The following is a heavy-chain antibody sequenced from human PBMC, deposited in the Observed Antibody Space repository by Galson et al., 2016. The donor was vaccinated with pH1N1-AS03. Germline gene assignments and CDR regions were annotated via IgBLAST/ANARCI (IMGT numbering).Heavy chain of an antibody. J-gene: IGHJ6*03. Sequence: SCKASGGTFGSYAMHWVRQAPGKGLEWVAVISYDGSDKYYVDSVKGRFTISRDNSKNTLYLQMNSLRAEDTAVYYCARDHDFWTGYSGGYYYIDVWGKGTTVTVSS. CDR2: ISYDGSDK. D-gene: IGHD3/OR15-3a*01. V-gene: IGHV3-30*01. CDR1: GGTFGSYA. CDR3: ARDHDFWTGYSGGYYYIDV.